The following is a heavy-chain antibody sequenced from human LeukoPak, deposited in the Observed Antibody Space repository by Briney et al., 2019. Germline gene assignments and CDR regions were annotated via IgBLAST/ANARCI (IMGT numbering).Heavy chain of an antibody. CDR2: IIPIFGTA. D-gene: IGHD5-24*01. V-gene: IGHV1-69*13. Sequence: GASVNVSCKASGGTFSSYAISWVRQAPGQGLEWMGGIIPIFGTANYAQKFQGRVTITADESTSTAYMELSSLRSEDTAVYYCAREKDGYLDYWGQGTLVTVSS. CDR3: AREKDGYLDY. J-gene: IGHJ4*02. CDR1: GGTFSSYA.